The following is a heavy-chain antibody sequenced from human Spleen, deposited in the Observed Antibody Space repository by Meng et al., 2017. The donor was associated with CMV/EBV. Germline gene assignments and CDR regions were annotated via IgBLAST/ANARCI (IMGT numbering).Heavy chain of an antibody. CDR1: GFTFSSYA. D-gene: IGHD3-9*01. CDR2: TSGSSGST. Sequence: GGSLRLSCAASGFTFSSYAMSWVRQAPGKGLEWVSGTSGSSGSTDYADSVKGRFAISTDKSKNTLYLQVNSLRADDTAVYYCARTYDILTAFDYWGQGTLVTVSS. J-gene: IGHJ4*02. CDR3: ARTYDILTAFDY. V-gene: IGHV3-23*01.